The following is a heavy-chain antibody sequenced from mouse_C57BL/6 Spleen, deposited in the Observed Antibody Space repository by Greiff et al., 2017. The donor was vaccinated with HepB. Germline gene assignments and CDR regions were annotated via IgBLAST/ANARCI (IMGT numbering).Heavy chain of an antibody. V-gene: IGHV1-80*01. J-gene: IGHJ4*01. CDR1: GYAFSSYW. D-gene: IGHD1-1*01. CDR2: IYPGDGDT. Sequence: VMLVESGAELVKPGASVKISCKASGYAFSSYWMNWVKQRPGKGLEWIGQIYPGDGDTNYNGKFKGKATLTADKSSSTAYMQLSSLTSEDSAVYFCARDYGSRDAMDYWGQGTSVTVSS. CDR3: ARDYGSRDAMDY.